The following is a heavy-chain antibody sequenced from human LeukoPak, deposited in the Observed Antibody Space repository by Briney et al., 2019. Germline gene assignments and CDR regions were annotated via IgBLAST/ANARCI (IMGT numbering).Heavy chain of an antibody. CDR2: IIPIFGTA. V-gene: IGHV1-69*13. J-gene: IGHJ4*02. CDR1: GGTFSIYA. D-gene: IGHD3-10*01. CDR3: ARDRPSITMVRGVIIYY. Sequence: GASVTVSFKASGGTFSIYAISWVRQAPGQGLEWMGGIIPIFGTANYAQKFQGRVTITADESTSTAYMELSRLRSDDTAVYYCARDRPSITMVRGVIIYYWGQGTLVTVSS.